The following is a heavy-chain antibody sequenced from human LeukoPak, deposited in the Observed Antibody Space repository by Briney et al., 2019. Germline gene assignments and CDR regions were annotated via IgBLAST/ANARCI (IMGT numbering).Heavy chain of an antibody. CDR2: ISSRSSTI. V-gene: IGHV3-48*04. CDR1: GFTFSSYS. J-gene: IGHJ4*02. D-gene: IGHD1-26*01. Sequence: GGSLRLSCAASGFTFSSYSMNWVRQAPGKGLEWVSYISSRSSTIYYADSVKGRFTISRDNAKNSLYLQMNSLRAEDTAVYYCARGLGDYQDYWGQGSLVTVSS. CDR3: ARGLGDYQDY.